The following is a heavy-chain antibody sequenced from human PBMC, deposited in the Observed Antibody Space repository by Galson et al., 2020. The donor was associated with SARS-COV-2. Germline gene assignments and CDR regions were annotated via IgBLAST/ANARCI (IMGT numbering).Heavy chain of an antibody. CDR3: ARDRGYAGSPPSY. D-gene: IGHD2-2*01. CDR1: EFTFSSFW. CDR2: RKQDGGEK. J-gene: IGHJ4*02. V-gene: IGHV3-7*01. Sequence: AGSLSLSCTASEFTFSSFWMSWGRQPPRKGLEWVANRKQDGGEKYYEDSVKGRFTISRDNAKNSLYLQMNSLRVEDTAVYYCARDRGYAGSPPSYWGQGTLVTVSS.